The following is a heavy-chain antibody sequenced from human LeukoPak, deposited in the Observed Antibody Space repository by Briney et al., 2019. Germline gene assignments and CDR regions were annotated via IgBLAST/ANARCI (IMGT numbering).Heavy chain of an antibody. V-gene: IGHV4-39*01. D-gene: IGHD3-22*01. CDR1: GASISSNSYY. CDR3: AKYSDFYDSSGHLY. CDR2: IYYSGST. J-gene: IGHJ4*02. Sequence: PSETLSLTCTVSGASISSNSYYWGWIRQPPGKGLEWIGSIYYSGSTYYNPSLKSRLTISVDTSKNQFSLKLSSVTAADTAVYYCAKYSDFYDSSGHLYWGQGTLVTVSS.